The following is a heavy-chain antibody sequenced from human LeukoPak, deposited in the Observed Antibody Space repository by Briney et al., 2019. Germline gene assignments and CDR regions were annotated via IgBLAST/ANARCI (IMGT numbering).Heavy chain of an antibody. CDR3: ARGPDSSSSSWFDP. CDR1: GGSFSGYY. J-gene: IGHJ5*02. Sequence: SVTLSLTCAVYGGSFSGYYWSWIRQPPGKGLEWIGEINHSGSTNYNPSLKSRVTISVDTSKNQFSLKLSSVTAADTAVYYCARGPDSSSSSWFDPWGQGTLVTVSS. CDR2: INHSGST. D-gene: IGHD6-6*01. V-gene: IGHV4-34*01.